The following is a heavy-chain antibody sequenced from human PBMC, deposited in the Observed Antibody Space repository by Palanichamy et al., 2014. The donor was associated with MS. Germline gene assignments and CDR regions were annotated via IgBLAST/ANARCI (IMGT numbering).Heavy chain of an antibody. CDR2: INAGNGNT. Sequence: ISTSYAMHWVRQAPGQRLEWMGWINAGNGNTKYSQKFQGRVTITRDTSASIGYMELSSLRSEDTAVYYCAREGWLVRAFDIWGQGTMVTVSS. CDR3: AREGWLVRAFDI. V-gene: IGHV1-3*01. CDR1: ISTSYA. J-gene: IGHJ3*02. D-gene: IGHD6-19*01.